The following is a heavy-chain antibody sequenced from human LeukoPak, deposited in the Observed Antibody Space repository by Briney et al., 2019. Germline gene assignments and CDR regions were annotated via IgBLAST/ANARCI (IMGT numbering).Heavy chain of an antibody. D-gene: IGHD3-10*01. CDR3: ARIASDGSGTNHH. V-gene: IGHV1-18*01. CDR1: GYMFSSYG. Sequence: ASVKVSCKASGYMFSSYGITWVRQAPGQGLEWMGWISAYNGNTKSAQNLQGRVIMTTDTSTNTAHMELRSLRSDDTAVYYCARIASDGSGTNHHWGQGTQVIVSS. J-gene: IGHJ5*02. CDR2: ISAYNGNT.